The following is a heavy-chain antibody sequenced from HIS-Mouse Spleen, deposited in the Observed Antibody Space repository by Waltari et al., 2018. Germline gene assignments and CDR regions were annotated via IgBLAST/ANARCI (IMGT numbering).Heavy chain of an antibody. CDR3: ASVGTIPYDAFDI. V-gene: IGHV1-46*01. CDR2: INPSGGST. J-gene: IGHJ3*02. Sequence: AEVKKPGASVKVSCKASGYTFTSYYMHWVRQAPGQGLEWMGIINPSGGSTSYAQKFQGRVTMTRDTSTSTVYMELSSLRSEDTAVYYCASVGTIPYDAFDIWGQGTMVTVSS. CDR1: GYTFTSYY. D-gene: IGHD1-1*01.